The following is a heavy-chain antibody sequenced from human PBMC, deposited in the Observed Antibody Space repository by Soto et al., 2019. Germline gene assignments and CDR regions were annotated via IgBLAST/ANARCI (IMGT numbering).Heavy chain of an antibody. Sequence: HPGGSLRLSCAASGFTFSSYWMSWVRQAPGKGLEWVANIKQDGSEKYYVDSVKGRFTISRDNAKNSLYLQMNSLRAEDTAVYYCAEDRTMITFGGVLGAFDIWGQGTMVTVSS. CDR1: GFTFSSYW. CDR2: IKQDGSEK. CDR3: AEDRTMITFGGVLGAFDI. V-gene: IGHV3-7*01. D-gene: IGHD3-16*01. J-gene: IGHJ3*02.